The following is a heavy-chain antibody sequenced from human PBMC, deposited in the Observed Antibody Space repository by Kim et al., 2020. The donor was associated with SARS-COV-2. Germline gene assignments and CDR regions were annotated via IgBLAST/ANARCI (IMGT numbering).Heavy chain of an antibody. V-gene: IGHV3-48*02. Sequence: VKGRITISRGNAKNSLYLQMNSLRDEDTAVYYWARGGRDYGGNSGGVLDYWGQGTLVTVSS. J-gene: IGHJ4*02. D-gene: IGHD4-17*01. CDR3: ARGGRDYGGNSGGVLDY.